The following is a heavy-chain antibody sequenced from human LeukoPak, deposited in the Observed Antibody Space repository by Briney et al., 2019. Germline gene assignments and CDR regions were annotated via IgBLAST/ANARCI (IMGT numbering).Heavy chain of an antibody. Sequence: GRSLSLSCHAPGFPFISYGMNWARQAPGKGLEGVDVISYDGSNKYYADPVKGRFTISRDNSRNRLYLEMNSLRGEDTAVYYCAKGGYSYGIHFDYWGRGTLVTVSS. V-gene: IGHV3-30*18. CDR2: ISYDGSNK. CDR3: AKGGYSYGIHFDY. D-gene: IGHD5-18*01. CDR1: GFPFISYG. J-gene: IGHJ4*02.